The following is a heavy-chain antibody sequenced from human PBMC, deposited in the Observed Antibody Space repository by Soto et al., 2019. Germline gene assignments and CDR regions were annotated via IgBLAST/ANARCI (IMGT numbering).Heavy chain of an antibody. V-gene: IGHV4-31*03. CDR1: GGSIRRGGYY. D-gene: IGHD2-2*01. CDR2: IYYTGST. Sequence: PSETLCLTCTVSGGSIRRGGYYVTWIRQHPGKGLEWIGYIYYTGSTYYNPSLKSRVTISVDTSKNQFSLKLSSVTAADTAVYYCERASLGYCSSTSCRSNWFDPWGQGTLVTVS. J-gene: IGHJ5*02. CDR3: ERASLGYCSSTSCRSNWFDP.